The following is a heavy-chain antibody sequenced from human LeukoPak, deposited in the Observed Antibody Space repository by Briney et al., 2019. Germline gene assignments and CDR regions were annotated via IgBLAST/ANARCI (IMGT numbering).Heavy chain of an antibody. V-gene: IGHV3-7*01. D-gene: IGHD2-15*01. CDR3: ARGGIVVVVAATGFDY. Sequence: GGSLRLSCAASGLTFSSYWMSWVRQAPGKGLEWVANIKQDGSEKYYVDSVKGRFTISRDNAKNSLYLQMNSLRAEDTAVYYCARGGIVVVVAATGFDYWGQGTLVTVSS. CDR1: GLTFSSYW. CDR2: IKQDGSEK. J-gene: IGHJ4*02.